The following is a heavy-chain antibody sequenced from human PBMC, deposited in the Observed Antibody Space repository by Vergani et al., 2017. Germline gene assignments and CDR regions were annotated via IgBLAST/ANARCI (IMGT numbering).Heavy chain of an antibody. CDR2: ISAYNGNT. CDR3: ARIPYSSGYKTYREFDY. CDR1: GYTFTSYG. D-gene: IGHD3-22*01. Sequence: QVQLVQSGAEVKKPGASVKVSCKASGYTFTSYGISWVRQAPGQGLEWMGWISAYNGNTNYAQKLQGRVTMTTDTFTSTAYMELRSLRSDDTAVYYCARIPYSSGYKTYREFDYWGQGTLVTVSS. V-gene: IGHV1-18*01. J-gene: IGHJ4*02.